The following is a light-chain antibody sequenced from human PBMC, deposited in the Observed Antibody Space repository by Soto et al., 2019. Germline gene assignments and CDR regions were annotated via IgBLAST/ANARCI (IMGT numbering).Light chain of an antibody. CDR3: QSYDSSLSGPR. Sequence: QSVLTQPPSVSGAPGQRVTISCTGSSSNIGAGFDVHWYQQLPGTAPKLLRYSNSNRPSGVPDRFSGSQSGTSASLAITGRQAEDEANYYGQSYDSSLSGPRFGGGTKLTV. CDR1: SSNIGAGFD. V-gene: IGLV1-40*01. J-gene: IGLJ3*02. CDR2: SNS.